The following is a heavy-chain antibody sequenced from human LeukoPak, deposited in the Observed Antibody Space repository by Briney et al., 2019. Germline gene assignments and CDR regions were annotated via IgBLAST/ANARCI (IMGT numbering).Heavy chain of an antibody. Sequence: HPGGSLRLSCAASGFTFSSYEMNWVRQAPGKGLEWVSYISSSGSTIYYADSVKGRFTISRDNAKNSLYLQMNSLRVEDTAFYYCARDRFPEGFDVFDIWGQGTMVTVSS. J-gene: IGHJ3*02. CDR1: GFTFSSYE. D-gene: IGHD1-14*01. CDR3: ARDRFPEGFDVFDI. V-gene: IGHV3-48*03. CDR2: ISSSGSTI.